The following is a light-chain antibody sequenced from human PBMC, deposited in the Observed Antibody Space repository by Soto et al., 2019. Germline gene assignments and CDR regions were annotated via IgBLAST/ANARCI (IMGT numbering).Light chain of an antibody. CDR2: DVS. Sequence: DIQMTQSPSTLSASAGDRVTITCRASQSITTWLAWYQQKAGKAPKLLMYDVSTLESGVPSRFSGSGSGTEFTLTISRLEPEDFAVYYCRQYGLSGTFGQGTKV. J-gene: IGKJ1*01. CDR1: QSITTW. V-gene: IGKV1-5*01. CDR3: RQYGLSGT.